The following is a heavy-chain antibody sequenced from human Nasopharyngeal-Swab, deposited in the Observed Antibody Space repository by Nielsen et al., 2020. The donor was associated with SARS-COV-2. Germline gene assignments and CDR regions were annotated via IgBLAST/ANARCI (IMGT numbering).Heavy chain of an antibody. D-gene: IGHD3-10*01. CDR2: INAGNGNT. CDR1: GYTFTSYA. J-gene: IGHJ6*03. CDR3: AREGVGGWNYEVLWFGDFFYYMDV. V-gene: IGHV1-3*01. Sequence: ASVKVSCKASGYTFTSYAMHWVRQASGQRLEWMGWINAGNGNTKYSQKFQGRVTITRDTSASTAYMELSSLRSEDTAVYYWAREGVGGWNYEVLWFGDFFYYMDVWGKGTTVAVSS.